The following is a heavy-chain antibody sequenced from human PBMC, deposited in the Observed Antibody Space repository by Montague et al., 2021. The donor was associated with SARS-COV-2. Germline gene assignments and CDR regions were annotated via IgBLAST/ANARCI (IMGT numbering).Heavy chain of an antibody. CDR3: AKGSV. CDR1: GFTFSSNC. J-gene: IGHJ6*02. Sequence: SLRLSCAASGFTFSSNCMSWVRQAPGKGLEWVANIKPDGSAGYYVDSVKGRFTISRDNAKNSLYLPMNSLRAEDSAVYYCAKGSVWGQGTTVTVSS. CDR2: IKPDGSAG. V-gene: IGHV3-7*02.